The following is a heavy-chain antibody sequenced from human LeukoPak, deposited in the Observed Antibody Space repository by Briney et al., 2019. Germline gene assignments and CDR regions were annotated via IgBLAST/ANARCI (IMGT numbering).Heavy chain of an antibody. V-gene: IGHV3-30*04. J-gene: IGHJ6*02. CDR1: GFTFSSYA. D-gene: IGHD1-7*01. Sequence: GGSLRLSCAASGFTFSSYAMHWVRQAPGKGPEWVAIISYDGGNKYYADSVKGRFTISRDASKNTLYVQMNSLRAEDTAVYYCARGPRTGTAFYYYGMDVWGQGTTVTVSS. CDR2: ISYDGGNK. CDR3: ARGPRTGTAFYYYGMDV.